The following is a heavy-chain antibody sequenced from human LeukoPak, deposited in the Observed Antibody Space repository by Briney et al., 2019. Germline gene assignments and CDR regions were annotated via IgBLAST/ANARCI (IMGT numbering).Heavy chain of an antibody. J-gene: IGHJ3*02. V-gene: IGHV1-24*01. D-gene: IGHD4-23*01. CDR1: GYTLTKLS. Sequence: GASVQVSCKVSGYTLTKLSMHWVRQAPGKGLEWMGGFDPEDGETIYAQKFQGRVTMTEDTSTDTAYMELSSLRSEDTAVYYCATRGGNHDAFDIWGQGTMVTVSS. CDR2: FDPEDGET. CDR3: ATRGGNHDAFDI.